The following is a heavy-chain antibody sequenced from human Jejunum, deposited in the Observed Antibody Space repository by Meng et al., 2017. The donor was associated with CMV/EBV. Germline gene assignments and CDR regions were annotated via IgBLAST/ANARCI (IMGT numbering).Heavy chain of an antibody. CDR3: ARGRVSYTTWSPQAF. D-gene: IGHD2-2*02. CDR1: FPFTTYS. CDR2: ISYDGIIE. V-gene: IGHV3-30-3*01. J-gene: IGHJ4*02. Sequence: FPFTTYSVHWGSQAPGKGLEWVEVISYDGIIEYYTDAVKGRFTISRDNYKNTLYLQMNSLRGDDTACYYCARGRVSYTTWSPQAFWGQGTLVTVSS.